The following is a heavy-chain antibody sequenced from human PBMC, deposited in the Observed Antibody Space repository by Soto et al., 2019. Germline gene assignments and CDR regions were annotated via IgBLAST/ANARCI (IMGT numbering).Heavy chain of an antibody. CDR1: GYTFTSYD. V-gene: IGHV1-8*01. J-gene: IGHJ6*03. Sequence: WASVKVSCKASGYTFTSYDINWVRQATGQGLEWMGWMNPNSGNTGYAQKFQGRVTMTRNTSISTAYMELSSLRSEDTAVYYCVGLGFGETYYYYMDVWGKGTTVTVSS. CDR2: MNPNSGNT. D-gene: IGHD3-10*01. CDR3: VGLGFGETYYYYMDV.